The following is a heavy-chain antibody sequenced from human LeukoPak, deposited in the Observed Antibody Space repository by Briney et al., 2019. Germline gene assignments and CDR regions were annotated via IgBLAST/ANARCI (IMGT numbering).Heavy chain of an antibody. CDR3: AKDSAAGYMDV. Sequence: PGGSLRLSCAASGFTFSSYGMHWVRQASGKGLEWVAVIWYDGSNKYYADSVKGRFTISRDNSKNTLYLQMNSLRAEDTAVYYCAKDSAAGYMDVWGKGTTVTVSS. J-gene: IGHJ6*03. CDR2: IWYDGSNK. V-gene: IGHV3-33*06. CDR1: GFTFSSYG.